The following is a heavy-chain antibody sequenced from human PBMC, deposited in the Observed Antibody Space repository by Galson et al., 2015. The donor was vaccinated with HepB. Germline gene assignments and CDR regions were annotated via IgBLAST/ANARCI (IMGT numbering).Heavy chain of an antibody. Sequence: SVKVSCKASGGTFSSYAISWVRQAPGQGLEWMGGIIPILGTANYAQKFQGRVTITADESTSTAYMELSSLRSEDTAVYYCARGQGIAVAGTWDLNYWGQGTLVTVSS. D-gene: IGHD6-19*01. CDR2: IIPILGTA. J-gene: IGHJ4*02. V-gene: IGHV1-69*13. CDR3: ARGQGIAVAGTWDLNY. CDR1: GGTFSSYA.